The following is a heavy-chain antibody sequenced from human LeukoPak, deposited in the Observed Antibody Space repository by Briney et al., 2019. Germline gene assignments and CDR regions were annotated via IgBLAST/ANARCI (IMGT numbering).Heavy chain of an antibody. CDR1: GFTFSSYA. CDR3: AKGYYYDSSGYLLDY. V-gene: IGHV3-7*03. D-gene: IGHD3-22*01. J-gene: IGHJ4*02. Sequence: GGSLRLSCAASGFTFSSYAMSWVRQAPGKGLEWLANIRQDGGEKYYVDSVKGRFTISRDNAKNSLYLQMNSLRAEDTALYYCAKGYYYDSSGYLLDYWGQGTLVTVSS. CDR2: IRQDGGEK.